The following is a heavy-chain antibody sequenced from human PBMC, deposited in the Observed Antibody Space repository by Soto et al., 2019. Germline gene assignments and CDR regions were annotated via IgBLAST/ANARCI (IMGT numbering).Heavy chain of an antibody. CDR1: GFTFSSYA. CDR3: ARDRAAAGGYYYYGMDV. J-gene: IGHJ6*02. V-gene: IGHV3-21*01. CDR2: ISSSSYI. Sequence: GGSLRLSCAASGFTFSSYAMSWVRQAPGEGLEWVSSISSSSYIYYADSVKGRFTISRDNAKNSLYLRMNSLRAEDTAVYYCARDRAAAGGYYYYGMDVWGQGTTVTVSS. D-gene: IGHD6-13*01.